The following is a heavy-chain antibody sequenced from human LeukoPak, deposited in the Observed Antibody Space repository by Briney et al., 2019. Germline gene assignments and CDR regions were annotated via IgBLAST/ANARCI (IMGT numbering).Heavy chain of an antibody. J-gene: IGHJ3*02. V-gene: IGHV3-74*01. D-gene: IGHD2-8*01. Sequence: GGSLRLSCAASGFTFSSYWMHWVRQAPGKGLVWVSRINSDGSSKRYADSVKGRFTISRDNAKNTLYLQMNSLRAEDTAVYYCARDSDFVPTSDAFDIWGQGTMVTVSS. CDR1: GFTFSSYW. CDR3: ARDSDFVPTSDAFDI. CDR2: INSDGSSK.